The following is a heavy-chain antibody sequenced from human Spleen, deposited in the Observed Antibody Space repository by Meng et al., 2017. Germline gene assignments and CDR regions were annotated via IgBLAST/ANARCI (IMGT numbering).Heavy chain of an antibody. V-gene: IGHV6-1*01. CDR3: ARGGGGYGSRYGVDV. CDR1: GDSASSNSAA. Sequence: SQTLSLTCAISGDSASSNSAAWNWIRQAPSRGLEWLGRTYYRHKWYNDYAGSVKSRITINPDTFKNQFYLQLNSLTPEDAAVYYCARGGGGYGSRYGVDVWGQGTPVTVSS. CDR2: TYYRHKWYN. J-gene: IGHJ6*02. D-gene: IGHD6-19*01.